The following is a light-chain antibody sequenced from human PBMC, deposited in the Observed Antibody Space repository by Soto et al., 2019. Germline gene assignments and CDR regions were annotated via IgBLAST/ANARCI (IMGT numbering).Light chain of an antibody. Sequence: DIQMTQSPSSLSASVGDRVTITCRASQSIGTWLAWYQQKPGTAPNLLIYDASRLESGVPSRFSGSGSGTEFTLTISSLQPDDFATYYCQQYNTYSGAFGRGTKVDIK. CDR1: QSIGTW. CDR3: QQYNTYSGA. J-gene: IGKJ1*01. V-gene: IGKV1-5*01. CDR2: DAS.